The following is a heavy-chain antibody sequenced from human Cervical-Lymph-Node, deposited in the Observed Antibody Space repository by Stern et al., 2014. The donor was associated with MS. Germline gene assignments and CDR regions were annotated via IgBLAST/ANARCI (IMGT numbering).Heavy chain of an antibody. CDR3: ARGGIVVVVAATRDYYYGMDV. CDR2: IIPLFGIV. Sequence: VQLVQSGAEVTKPGSSVKVSCKASGGTFSKYPISWVRQAPGQGLEWMGGIIPLFGIVNYTQKFQGRITITADKSTSTAYMELSSLRSEDTAAYYCARGGIVVVVAATRDYYYGMDVWGQGTTVTVSS. D-gene: IGHD2-15*01. J-gene: IGHJ6*02. V-gene: IGHV1-69*17. CDR1: GGTFSKYP.